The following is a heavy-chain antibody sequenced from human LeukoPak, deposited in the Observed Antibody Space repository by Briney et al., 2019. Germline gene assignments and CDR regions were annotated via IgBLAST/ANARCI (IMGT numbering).Heavy chain of an antibody. CDR1: GFTFKTYG. D-gene: IGHD3-22*01. V-gene: IGHV3-30*02. CDR3: AKPSLYYYDTSGYYRYWYFDL. CDR2: IRYDGSNK. Sequence: SGGSLRLSCAASGFTFKTYGMHWVRQAPGKGLEWVAFIRYDGSNKYYVDSVKGRFTISRDNSKNTLYLQMNSLRAEDTAVYYCAKPSLYYYDTSGYYRYWYFDLWGRGTLVTVSS. J-gene: IGHJ2*01.